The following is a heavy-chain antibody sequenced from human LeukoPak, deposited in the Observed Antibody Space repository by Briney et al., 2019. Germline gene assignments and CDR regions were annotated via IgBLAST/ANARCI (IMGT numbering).Heavy chain of an antibody. D-gene: IGHD3-10*01. Sequence: PGGSLRLSCAASGFTFSTYAMSWVRQAPGKGLECVSTIGGAGGSTYYADSVKGRFTISRDNSKNTLYLQMNSLRAEDTAVYYCARTPKVSLWFGDWGQGTLVTVSS. CDR3: ARTPKVSLWFGD. CDR2: IGGAGGST. J-gene: IGHJ4*02. CDR1: GFTFSTYA. V-gene: IGHV3-23*01.